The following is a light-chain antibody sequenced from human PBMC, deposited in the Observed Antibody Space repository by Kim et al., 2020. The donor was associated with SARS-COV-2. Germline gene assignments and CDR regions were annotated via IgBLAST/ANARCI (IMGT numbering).Light chain of an antibody. CDR2: QDS. CDR3: QAWDSSTWV. V-gene: IGLV3-1*01. J-gene: IGLJ3*02. CDR1: KLGDKY. Sequence: VSPGQTASITCSGDKLGDKYACWYQQKPGQSPVLVIYQDSKRPSGIPERFSGSNSGNTATLTISGTQAMDEADYYCQAWDSSTWVFGGGTKLTVL.